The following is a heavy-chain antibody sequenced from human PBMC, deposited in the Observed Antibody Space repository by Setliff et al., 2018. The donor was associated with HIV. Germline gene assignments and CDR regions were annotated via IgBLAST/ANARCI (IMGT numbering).Heavy chain of an antibody. CDR1: GITVSGIY. CDR2: INGGTTT. V-gene: IGHV3-66*04. J-gene: IGHJ6*03. D-gene: IGHD3-22*01. Sequence: PGGSLRLSCVASGITVSGIYMTWVRQAPGKGLEWVSVINGGTTTYYADSVKGRFTISKDNVKNSLYLEMNNLRAEDTALYYCASHYGSGGCYYYMDVWGKGIMVTVSS. CDR3: ASHYGSGGCYYYMDV.